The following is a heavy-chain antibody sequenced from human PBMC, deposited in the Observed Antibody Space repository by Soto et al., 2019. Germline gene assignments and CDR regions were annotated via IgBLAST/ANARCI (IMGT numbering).Heavy chain of an antibody. CDR3: ARGPSDHKLRLVEWPYGDY. V-gene: IGHV1-69*13. Sequence: SVKVSCKASGGTFSSYAISWVRQAPGQGLEWMGGIIPIFGTANYAQKFQGRVTITADESTSTAYMELSSLRSEDTAVYYCARGPSDHKLRLVEWPYGDYWGQGALVTVSS. D-gene: IGHD3-3*01. CDR2: IIPIFGTA. J-gene: IGHJ4*02. CDR1: GGTFSSYA.